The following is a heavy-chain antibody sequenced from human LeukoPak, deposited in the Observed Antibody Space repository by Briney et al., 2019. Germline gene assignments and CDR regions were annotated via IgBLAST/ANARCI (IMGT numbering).Heavy chain of an antibody. D-gene: IGHD4-23*01. J-gene: IGHJ3*02. CDR2: ISYDGSNE. CDR3: AKDNTVGGAFDI. Sequence: GGSLRLSCAASGFTFSSYGMHWVRQAPGKGLEWVAVISYDGSNEYYADSVKGRFTISRDNSKNTLYLQMSSLRAEDTAVYYCAKDNTVGGAFDIWGQGTMVTVSS. CDR1: GFTFSSYG. V-gene: IGHV3-30*18.